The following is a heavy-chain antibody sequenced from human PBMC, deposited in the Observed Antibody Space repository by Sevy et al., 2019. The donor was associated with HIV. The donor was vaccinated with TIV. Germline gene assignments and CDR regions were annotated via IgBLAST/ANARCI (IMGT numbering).Heavy chain of an antibody. CDR3: ARADLDSSTFFYYYGMDV. V-gene: IGHV1-8*02. CDR1: GYTFSGYD. CDR2: MNPDSGRR. D-gene: IGHD6-13*01. Sequence: ASVKVSSKASGYTFSGYDINWVRQATGQGLEWMGWMNPDSGRRGYAPKFQGRVTMTTNTSIDTAYMELRRLRSEDSAVYYCARADLDSSTFFYYYGMDVWGQGTTVTVSS. J-gene: IGHJ6*02.